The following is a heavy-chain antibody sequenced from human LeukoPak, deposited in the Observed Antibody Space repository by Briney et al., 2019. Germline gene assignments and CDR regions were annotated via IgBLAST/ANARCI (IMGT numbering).Heavy chain of an antibody. D-gene: IGHD3-10*01. CDR2: SYYSGST. Sequence: PSETLSLTCTVSGGSISSSSYYWGWIRQPPGKGLGLIGSSYYSGSTYYNPSRKSLITITVNTSKNQFSLKLSSVTAADTAVYYCARLLMVDYYGSGSYGWFDPWGQGTLVTVSS. CDR1: GGSISSSSYY. V-gene: IGHV4-39*01. J-gene: IGHJ5*02. CDR3: ARLLMVDYYGSGSYGWFDP.